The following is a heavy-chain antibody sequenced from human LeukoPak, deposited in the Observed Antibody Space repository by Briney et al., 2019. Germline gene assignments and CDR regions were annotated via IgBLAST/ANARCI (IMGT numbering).Heavy chain of an antibody. CDR1: GFRVSGYW. CDR2: IKQDGSEK. J-gene: IGHJ4*02. CDR3: AREWQGGIAAAGTRIEGDY. Sequence: AGGSLRLSCAESGFRVSGYWMTWVRQAPGKGLEWVANIKQDGSEKNYVDSVKGRFTISRDNAENSLFLQMNSLRVEDTAVYYCAREWQGGIAAAGTRIEGDYWGQGTLVAVSS. V-gene: IGHV3-7*01. D-gene: IGHD6-13*01.